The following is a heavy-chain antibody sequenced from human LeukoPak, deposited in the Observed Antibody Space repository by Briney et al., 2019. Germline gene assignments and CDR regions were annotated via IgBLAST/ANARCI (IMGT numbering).Heavy chain of an antibody. CDR2: IYYNGAT. Sequence: PSETLSLTCTVSGGSISSYYWNWIRQPPGKGLEWIGTIYYNGATQYNPSLRTRVTMSVDTSQNQFSLKLTSVTAADTAVYYCAVEVRESVSLINGDCWGQGTLVTVSS. J-gene: IGHJ4*02. D-gene: IGHD3-10*01. V-gene: IGHV4-59*04. CDR3: AVEVRESVSLINGDC. CDR1: GGSISSYY.